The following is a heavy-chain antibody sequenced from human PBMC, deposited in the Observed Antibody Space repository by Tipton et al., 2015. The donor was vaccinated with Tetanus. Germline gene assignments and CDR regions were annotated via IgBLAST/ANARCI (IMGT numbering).Heavy chain of an antibody. D-gene: IGHD1-26*01. V-gene: IGHV3-74*01. CDR2: MNSDGSAS. CDR1: GFTFTDYW. CDR3: ARWLEGSIAELDY. J-gene: IGHJ4*02. Sequence: SLRLSCAASGFTFTDYWMHWVRQAPGKGLLWVARMNSDGSASNYADSVKGRFTSSRDNSKNIHYLEMSSLRAEDTAVYYCARWLEGSIAELDYWGQGTLVAVSS.